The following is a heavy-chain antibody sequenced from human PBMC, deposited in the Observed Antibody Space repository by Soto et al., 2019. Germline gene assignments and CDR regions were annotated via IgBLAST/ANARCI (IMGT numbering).Heavy chain of an antibody. D-gene: IGHD2-2*01. J-gene: IGHJ1*01. CDR1: GFTFSSYG. V-gene: IGHV3-30*18. Sequence: GVSLRLSCAASGFTFSSYGMHWVRQAPGKGLEWVAVISYDGSNKYYADSVKGRFTISRDNSKNTLYLQMNSLRAEDTAVYYCAKGSRYCSSTSCPTYFQHWGQGTLVTVSS. CDR3: AKGSRYCSSTSCPTYFQH. CDR2: ISYDGSNK.